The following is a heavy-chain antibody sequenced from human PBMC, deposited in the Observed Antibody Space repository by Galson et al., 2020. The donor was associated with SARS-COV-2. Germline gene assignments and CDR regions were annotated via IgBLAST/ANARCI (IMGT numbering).Heavy chain of an antibody. D-gene: IGHD2-21*01. CDR3: AREWGDINSSVFDY. CDR1: GYTFISFY. V-gene: IGHV1-46*04. CDR2: INPSGDST. Sequence: ASVKVSCKASGYTFISFYIHWVRQAAGQGLEWMGVINPSGDSTSYAQKLRGRVTVTRDMSTQTVYMELSSLTSEDTAVYYCAREWGDINSSVFDYWGQGSLVVVSS. J-gene: IGHJ4*02.